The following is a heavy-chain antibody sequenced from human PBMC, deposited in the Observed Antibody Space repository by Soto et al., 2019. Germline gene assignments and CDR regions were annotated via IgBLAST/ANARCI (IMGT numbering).Heavy chain of an antibody. CDR1: GGTFSSYT. Sequence: SVKVSCKASGGTFSSYTISWVRQAPGQGLEWMGRIIPILGIANYAQKFQGRVTNTADKSTSTAYMELSSLRSEDTAVYYCARGGNGGAFDIWGQGTMVTVSS. J-gene: IGHJ3*02. V-gene: IGHV1-69*02. CDR2: IIPILGIA. CDR3: ARGGNGGAFDI. D-gene: IGHD2-8*01.